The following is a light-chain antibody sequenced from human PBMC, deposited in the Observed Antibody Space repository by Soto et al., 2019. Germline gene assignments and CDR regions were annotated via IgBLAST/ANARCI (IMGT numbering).Light chain of an antibody. CDR2: GAF. CDR3: QQHNNWLPWT. V-gene: IGKV3-15*01. CDR1: QSVSSN. J-gene: IGKJ1*01. Sequence: EIVMTQSPATLSVSPGERATLSCRASQSVSSNLAWYQQKPGQAPRLLIYGAFTRATDIPARFSGSGSGTEFTLPISSLQSEDFAVYYCQQHNNWLPWTFGQGTKVESK.